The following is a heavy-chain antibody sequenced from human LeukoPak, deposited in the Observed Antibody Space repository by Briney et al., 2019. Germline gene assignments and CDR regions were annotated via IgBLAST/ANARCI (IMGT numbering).Heavy chain of an antibody. CDR2: IKPSGGST. CDR3: ARRGSSGWYFDY. Sequence: ASVKVSCKASGYIFTSYYIHWMRQAPGQGLEWMGIIKPSGGSTDYAQTFQGRVTMTRDTSTSTVYTELSSLRSEDTAVYYCARRGSSGWYFDYWGQGTLVAVSS. V-gene: IGHV1-46*01. CDR1: GYIFTSYY. J-gene: IGHJ4*02. D-gene: IGHD6-19*01.